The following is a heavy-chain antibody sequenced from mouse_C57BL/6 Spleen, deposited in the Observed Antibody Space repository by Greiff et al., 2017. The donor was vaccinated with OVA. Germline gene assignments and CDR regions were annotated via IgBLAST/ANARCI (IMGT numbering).Heavy chain of an antibody. CDR1: GYAFSSSW. Sequence: QVQLQQSGPELVKPGASVKISCKASGYAFSSSWMNWVKQRPGKGLEWIGRIYPGDGDTNYNGKFKGKATLTADKSSSTAYMQLSSLTAEDSAVYFCARDPPYFDYGGQGTTLTVSS. CDR3: ARDPPYFDY. CDR2: IYPGDGDT. J-gene: IGHJ2*01. V-gene: IGHV1-82*01.